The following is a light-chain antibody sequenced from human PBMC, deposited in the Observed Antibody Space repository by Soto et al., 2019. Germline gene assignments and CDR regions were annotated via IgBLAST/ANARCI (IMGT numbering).Light chain of an antibody. CDR1: QSVSSY. V-gene: IGKV3-11*01. J-gene: IGKJ4*01. CDR2: DAS. Sequence: EIVLTQSPATLSLSPGERATLSCRASQSVSSYLAWYQQKPGQAPRLLIYDASNRATGIPARFSGSGSGTYFTLTISSLGPEDFAVYYWQQRSNWPPENTFGGGTKVEIK. CDR3: QQRSNWPPENT.